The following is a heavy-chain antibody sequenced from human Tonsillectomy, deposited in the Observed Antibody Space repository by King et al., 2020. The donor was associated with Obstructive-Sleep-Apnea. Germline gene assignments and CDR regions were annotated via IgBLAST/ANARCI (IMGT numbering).Heavy chain of an antibody. Sequence: VQLVESGGGLVQPGGSLRLSCAASGLTFSSNWMHWIRQAPGKGLMWVSRINGVGSTTNYADSVKGRFTISRDNAKNTLYLQMNSLRAEDTAVYYCVAPLDSFWGNWGQGTLVIVSS. J-gene: IGHJ4*02. CDR2: INGVGSTT. D-gene: IGHD3-16*01. V-gene: IGHV3-74*01. CDR1: GLTFSSNW. CDR3: VAPLDSFWGN.